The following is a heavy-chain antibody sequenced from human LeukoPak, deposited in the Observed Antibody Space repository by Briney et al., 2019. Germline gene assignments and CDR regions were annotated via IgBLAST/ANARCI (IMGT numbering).Heavy chain of an antibody. V-gene: IGHV3-30*18. D-gene: IGHD4-17*01. J-gene: IGHJ3*02. Sequence: PGGSLRLSCTASRFSFRSYDMHWVRQAPGKGLEWVAVISYDGSNTYYTDSVKGRFTISRDNSKNTLYLQMSSLRAEDTAVYYCAKAYGDYVAFDIWGQGTMVTVSS. CDR2: ISYDGSNT. CDR1: RFSFRSYD. CDR3: AKAYGDYVAFDI.